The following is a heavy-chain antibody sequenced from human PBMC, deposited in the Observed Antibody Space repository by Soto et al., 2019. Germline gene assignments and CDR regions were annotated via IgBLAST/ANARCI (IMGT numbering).Heavy chain of an antibody. V-gene: IGHV1-3*01. J-gene: IGHJ6*02. Sequence: ASVKVSCKASGYTFTSYAMHWVRQAPGQRLEWMGWINAGNGNTKYSQRFQGRVTITRDTSASTAYMEPSSLRSEDTAVYYCARDRTEELRFGTYGSDVWGRGATVTVSS. CDR3: ARDRTEELRFGTYGSDV. CDR2: INAGNGNT. CDR1: GYTFTSYA. D-gene: IGHD3-10*01.